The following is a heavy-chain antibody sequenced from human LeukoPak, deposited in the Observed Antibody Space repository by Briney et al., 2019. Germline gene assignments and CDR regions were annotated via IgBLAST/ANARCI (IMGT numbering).Heavy chain of an antibody. D-gene: IGHD6-19*01. J-gene: IGHJ4*02. V-gene: IGHV4-34*01. CDR2: INHSGST. Sequence: SETLSLTCAVYGGSFSGYYWSWIRQPPGKGLEWIGEINHSGSTNYNPSLKSRVTISVDTSKNQFSLKLSSVTAADTAVYYCVRYSSGWYADYWGQGTLVTVSS. CDR1: GGSFSGYY. CDR3: VRYSSGWYADY.